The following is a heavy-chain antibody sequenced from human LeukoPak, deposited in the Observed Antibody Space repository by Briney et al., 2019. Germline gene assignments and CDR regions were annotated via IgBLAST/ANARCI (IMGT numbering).Heavy chain of an antibody. D-gene: IGHD1-26*01. Sequence: GGSLRLSCAASGFTFSSYAMSWVRQAPGKGLEWVSYISSSGSTIYYADSVKGRFTISRDNSKNTLYLQMNSLRAEDTAVYYCARSSGSYADFDYWGQGTLVTVSS. V-gene: IGHV3-48*01. CDR3: ARSSGSYADFDY. CDR2: ISSSGSTI. CDR1: GFTFSSYA. J-gene: IGHJ4*02.